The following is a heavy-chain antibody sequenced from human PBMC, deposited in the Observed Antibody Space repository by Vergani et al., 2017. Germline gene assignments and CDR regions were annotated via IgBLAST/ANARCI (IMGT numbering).Heavy chain of an antibody. CDR2: MYHSGST. J-gene: IGHJ5*02. CDR3: GRVADFYGLGRRLLDL. CDR1: GGSMSGYY. V-gene: IGHV4-59*01. Sequence: QVRLQESGPGLVKPSETLSLTCSVSGGSMSGYYWSWIRQPPGKELEWIGYMYHSGSTNYNPSLETRVTISGDTSKNQFSLKLNSVTAADTAVYYCGRVADFYGLGRRLLDLWGQGILVTVSS. D-gene: IGHD3-10*01.